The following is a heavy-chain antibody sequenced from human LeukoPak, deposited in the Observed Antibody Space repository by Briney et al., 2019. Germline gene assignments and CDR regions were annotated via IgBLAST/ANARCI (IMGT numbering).Heavy chain of an antibody. V-gene: IGHV1-46*01. CDR1: GYTFTSNY. D-gene: IGHD5-24*01. CDR3: SRDKSVRDEAWWFNP. J-gene: IGHJ5*02. CDR2: ISPSGGST. Sequence: TSVKVSCKAFGYTFTSNYMHWVRQAPGQGPEWMGVISPSGGSTTYAQKFQGRVTLTRDMSKSTVYVELSSLRSEDTALDYGSRDKSVRDEAWWFNPWGQGTLVTVSS.